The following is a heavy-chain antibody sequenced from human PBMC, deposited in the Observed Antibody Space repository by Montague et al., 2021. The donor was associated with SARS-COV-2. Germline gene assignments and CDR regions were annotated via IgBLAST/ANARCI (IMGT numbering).Heavy chain of an antibody. D-gene: IGHD1-26*01. CDR3: ARLRRGTYYVSFDP. J-gene: IGHJ5*02. CDR1: GGSITNYY. V-gene: IGHV4-59*07. Sequence: SHTLSLTCTVSGGSITNYYWTWIRQSPGRGLEWIGYIYYSATTNYNPSLKSRVTMSIDTSKNQFSLSLSSVTAADSAVYYCARLRRGTYYVSFDPWGQGALVSVSS. CDR2: IYYSATT.